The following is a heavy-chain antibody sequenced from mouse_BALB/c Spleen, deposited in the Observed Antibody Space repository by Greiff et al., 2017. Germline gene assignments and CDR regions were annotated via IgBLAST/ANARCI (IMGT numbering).Heavy chain of an antibody. CDR2: ISSGSSTI. CDR1: GFTFSSFG. D-gene: IGHD1-2*01. V-gene: IGHV5-17*02. J-gene: IGHJ4*01. CDR3: ARSGLLRLRLAMDY. Sequence: DVMLVESGGGLVQPGGSRKLSCAASGFTFSSFGMHWVRQAPEKGLEWVAYISSGSSTIYYADTVKGRFTISRDNPKNTLFLQMTSLRSEDTAMYYCARSGLLRLRLAMDYWGQGTSVTVSS.